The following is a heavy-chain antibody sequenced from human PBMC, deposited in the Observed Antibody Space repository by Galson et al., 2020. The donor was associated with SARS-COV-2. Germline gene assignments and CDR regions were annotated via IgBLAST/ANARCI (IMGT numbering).Heavy chain of an antibody. V-gene: IGHV3-30*04. CDR3: ARDYGYYDTTVFDP. J-gene: IGHJ5*02. CDR1: GFTFSSYA. CDR2: ISYDGSNK. Sequence: GGSLRLSCAASGFTFSSYAMHWVRQAPGKGLEWVAVISYDGSNKYYADSVKGRFTISRDNAKNSLYLQMNSLRAEDTAVYYCARDYGYYDTTVFDPWGQGTLVTVSS. D-gene: IGHD3-22*01.